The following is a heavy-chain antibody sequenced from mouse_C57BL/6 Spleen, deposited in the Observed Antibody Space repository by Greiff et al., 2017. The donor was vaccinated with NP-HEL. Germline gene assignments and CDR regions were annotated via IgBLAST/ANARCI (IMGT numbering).Heavy chain of an antibody. Sequence: EVKLVESGGGLVKPGGSLKLSCAASGFTFSDYGMHWVRQAPEKGLEWVAYISSGGSTIYYADTVKGRFTISRDNAKNTLFLQMTSLRSEDTAMYYCARHYYGTANWEGYYAMDYWGQGTSVTVSS. D-gene: IGHD1-1*01. V-gene: IGHV5-17*01. J-gene: IGHJ4*01. CDR3: ARHYYGTANWEGYYAMDY. CDR1: GFTFSDYG. CDR2: ISSGGSTI.